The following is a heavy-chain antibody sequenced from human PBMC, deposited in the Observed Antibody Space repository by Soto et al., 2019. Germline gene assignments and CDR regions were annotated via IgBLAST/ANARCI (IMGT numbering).Heavy chain of an antibody. CDR2: IYYSGST. CDR1: GRSISSYY. V-gene: IGHV4-59*08. J-gene: IGHJ4*02. CDR3: ARHHDS. Sequence: SETLSLTCTLSGRSISSYYWSWIRQPPGKELKWIGYIYYSGSTNYNPSLKSRVNISVDTSKNQFSLKLSSVTAADTAVYYCARHHDSWGQGTRVTVSS.